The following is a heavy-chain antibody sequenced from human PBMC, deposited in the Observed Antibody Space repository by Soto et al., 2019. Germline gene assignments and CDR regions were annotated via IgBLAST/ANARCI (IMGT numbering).Heavy chain of an antibody. V-gene: IGHV4-34*01. Sequence: SETLSLTCAVYGGSFSGYYWGWIRQPPGKGLEWIGSLYYTDYTDSNPSLRSRVTISVDTSKNQFSLKLTSVTAADTAVYYCARHLYYDISPGYLRPYHYYGMDVWGQGTTVTVSS. J-gene: IGHJ6*02. CDR1: GGSFSGYY. D-gene: IGHD3-9*01. CDR3: ARHLYYDISPGYLRPYHYYGMDV. CDR2: LYYTDYT.